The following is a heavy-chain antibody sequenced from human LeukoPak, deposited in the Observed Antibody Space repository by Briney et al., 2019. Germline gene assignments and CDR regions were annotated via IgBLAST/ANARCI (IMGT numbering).Heavy chain of an antibody. CDR2: IKSKTDGGTT. V-gene: IGHV3-15*01. J-gene: IGHJ4*02. CDR1: GFTFSNAW. D-gene: IGHD3-9*01. Sequence: GGSLRLSCAASGFTFSNAWMSWVRQAPGKGLEWVGRIKSKTDGGTTDYAAPVKGRFTISRDDSKNTLYLQMNSLKTEDTAVYYCTTILRYFDWLFQGVDYWGQGTLVTVSS. CDR3: TTILRYFDWLFQGVDY.